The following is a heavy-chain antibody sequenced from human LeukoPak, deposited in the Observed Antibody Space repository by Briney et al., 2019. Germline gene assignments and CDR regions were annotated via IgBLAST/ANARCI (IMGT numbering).Heavy chain of an antibody. J-gene: IGHJ6*02. Sequence: ASVKVSCKASGYTFTSYDINWVRQATGQGLEWMGWMNPNSGNTGYAQKFQGRVTMTRNTSISTAYMELSSLRSEDTAVYYCARQVSSFPYYYHGMDVWGQGTTVTVSS. CDR2: MNPNSGNT. CDR3: ARQVSSFPYYYHGMDV. V-gene: IGHV1-8*01. D-gene: IGHD6-6*01. CDR1: GYTFTSYD.